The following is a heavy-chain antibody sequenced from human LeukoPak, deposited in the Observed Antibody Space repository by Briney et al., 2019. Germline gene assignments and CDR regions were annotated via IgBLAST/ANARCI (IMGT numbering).Heavy chain of an antibody. V-gene: IGHV5-51*01. J-gene: IGHJ4*02. D-gene: IGHD6-19*01. CDR2: IYPGDSDT. Sequence: GESLKISCKGSGYSFTSYWIGWVRQMPGKGLEWMGIIYPGDSDTRYSPSFQGQVTISADKSISTAYLQWSSLKASDTAMYYCARHLGPYSSGQANADYWGQGTLVTVSS. CDR3: ARHLGPYSSGQANADY. CDR1: GYSFTSYW.